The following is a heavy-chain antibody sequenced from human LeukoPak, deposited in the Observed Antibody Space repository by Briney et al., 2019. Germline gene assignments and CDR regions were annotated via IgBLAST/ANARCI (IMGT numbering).Heavy chain of an antibody. V-gene: IGHV4-59*01. CDR3: AKSGNIYYMDV. CDR2: IHYSGST. CDR1: GGSISSYY. D-gene: IGHD3-3*01. Sequence: PWETLSLTCSVSGGSISSYYWNWIRQPPGKGLEWIGNIHYSGSTNYNPSLKSRVTISVDTSKNQFSLKLSSVTAADTAVYYCAKSGNIYYMDVWGKGTTVTVSS. J-gene: IGHJ6*03.